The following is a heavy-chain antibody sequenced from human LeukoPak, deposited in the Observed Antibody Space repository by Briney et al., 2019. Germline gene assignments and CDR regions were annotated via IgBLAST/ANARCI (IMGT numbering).Heavy chain of an antibody. CDR1: GFTFSSYS. J-gene: IGHJ5*02. Sequence: PGGSLRLSCAASGFTFSSYSMNWVRQAPGKGLEWVSSISSSSSYIYYADSVKGRFTISRDNSKNTLYLQMNSLRAEDTALYYCVRGEYNWNDLHLWGQGTLVTVSS. CDR3: VRGEYNWNDLHL. D-gene: IGHD1-20*01. CDR2: ISSSSSYI. V-gene: IGHV3-21*01.